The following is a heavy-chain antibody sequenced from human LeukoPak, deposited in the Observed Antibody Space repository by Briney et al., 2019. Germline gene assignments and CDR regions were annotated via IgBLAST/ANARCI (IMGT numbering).Heavy chain of an antibody. CDR3: ARGEGIRGYSYGSDGAALYDMDV. V-gene: IGHV1-69*13. Sequence: GASVKVSCKASGDTFSSYAISWVRQTPGQGLEWMGGIIPIFGTANYAQKFQGRVTITADESTSTAYMELSSLRSEDTAVYYCARGEGIRGYSYGSDGAALYDMDVWGQGTTVTVSS. J-gene: IGHJ6*02. CDR1: GDTFSSYA. D-gene: IGHD5-18*01. CDR2: IIPIFGTA.